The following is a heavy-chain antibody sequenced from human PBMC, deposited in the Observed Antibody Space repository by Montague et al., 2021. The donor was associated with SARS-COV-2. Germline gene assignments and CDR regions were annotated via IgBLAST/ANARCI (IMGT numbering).Heavy chain of an antibody. V-gene: IGHV4-39*01. CDR2: IYYSGST. CDR3: ARHGTTGIAMIVVIIAYFDY. D-gene: IGHD3-22*01. CDR1: GGSISSSSHY. Sequence: SETLSLTCTVSGGSISSSSHYWGWIRQPPGKGLEWIGSIYYSGSTYYNPSLKSRVTISVNTSKNQFSLKLSSVTAADTAVYYCARHGTTGIAMIVVIIAYFDYWGQGTLVTVSS. J-gene: IGHJ4*02.